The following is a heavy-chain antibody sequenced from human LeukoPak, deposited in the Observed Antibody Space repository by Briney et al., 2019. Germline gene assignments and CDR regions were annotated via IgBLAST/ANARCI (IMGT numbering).Heavy chain of an antibody. D-gene: IGHD6-19*01. Sequence: SETLSLTCGVSGGSTSSSNYYYWACIRQPPGKGLEWIGDIYYSRSTYYNPSLTSPATISVDTSKNQFSKNLTSVTAADTAMNYCASKVAGYAFDIWGQGTMVTVSS. CDR2: IYYSRST. V-gene: IGHV4-39*01. CDR1: GGSTSSSNYYY. CDR3: ASKVAGYAFDI. J-gene: IGHJ3*02.